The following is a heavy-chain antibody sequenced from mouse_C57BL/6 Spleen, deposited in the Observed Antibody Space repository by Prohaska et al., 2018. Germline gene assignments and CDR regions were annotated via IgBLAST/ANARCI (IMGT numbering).Heavy chain of an antibody. D-gene: IGHD3-3*01. CDR2: INPNNGGT. V-gene: IGHV1-26*01. CDR3: ARGLGYWYFDV. J-gene: IGHJ1*03. Sequence: EVQLQQSGPELVKPGASVKISCKASGYTFTDYYMNWVKQSHGKSLEWIGDINPNNGGTSYNQKFKGKATLTVDKSSSTAYMELRSLTSEDSAVYYCARGLGYWYFDVWGTGTTVTVSS. CDR1: GYTFTDYY.